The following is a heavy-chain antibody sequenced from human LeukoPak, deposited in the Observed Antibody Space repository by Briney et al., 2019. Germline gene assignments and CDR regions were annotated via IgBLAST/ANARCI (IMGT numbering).Heavy chain of an antibody. Sequence: GGSLRLSCAASGFTVSSNYMSWVRQAPGMGLEWVSVIYSGGSTYYADSVKGRFTISRDTSKNTLYLQMNSLRAEDTAVYYCARLGGDSQVDYWGQGTLITVSS. J-gene: IGHJ4*02. V-gene: IGHV3-66*01. CDR2: IYSGGST. CDR3: ARLGGDSQVDY. D-gene: IGHD2-21*02. CDR1: GFTVSSNY.